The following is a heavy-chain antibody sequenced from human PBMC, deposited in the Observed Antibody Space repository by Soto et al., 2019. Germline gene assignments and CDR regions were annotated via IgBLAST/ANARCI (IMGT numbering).Heavy chain of an antibody. J-gene: IGHJ4*02. CDR2: ISASSNGK. V-gene: IGHV3-23*01. D-gene: IGHD1-26*01. Sequence: EVQLLDSGGDLVQPGGSLTLSCAASGFTFTNYPMGWVRQAPGKGLEWVSVISASSNGKYYADSVKGRFTISRDNSRNTLYLQMNSLRGEDTALYYCAKDRLAGGTDYWGQGTLVTVSS. CDR1: GFTFTNYP. CDR3: AKDRLAGGTDY.